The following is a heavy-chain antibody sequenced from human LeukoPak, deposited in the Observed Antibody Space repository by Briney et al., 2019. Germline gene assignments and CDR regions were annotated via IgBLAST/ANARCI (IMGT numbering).Heavy chain of an antibody. CDR3: ARGFVRDY. CDR2: SYPGDPDT. V-gene: IGHV5-51*01. Sequence: SLEISFQGFGCNFPNNWIAWVRPMPGKGLEWMGISYPGDPDTRYSPSFQGQVSISADKSINTAYLQWSSLKASDSAMYYCARGFVRDYWGQGTLVTVSS. CDR1: GCNFPNNW. D-gene: IGHD3-16*01. J-gene: IGHJ4*02.